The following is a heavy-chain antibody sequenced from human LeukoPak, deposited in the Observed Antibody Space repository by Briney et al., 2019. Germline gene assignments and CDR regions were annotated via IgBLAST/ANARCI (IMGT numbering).Heavy chain of an antibody. D-gene: IGHD1-14*01. CDR2: IIPIFGTA. Sequence: SVKVSCKASGGTFSSYAISWVRQAPGQGLEWMGGIIPIFGTANYAQKFQGRVTITTDESTSTAYMELSSLRSEDTAVYYCARGGAHHGSDQYYYYYYMDVWAKGPRSPSP. CDR1: GGTFSSYA. V-gene: IGHV1-69*05. CDR3: ARGGAHHGSDQYYYYYYMDV. J-gene: IGHJ6*03.